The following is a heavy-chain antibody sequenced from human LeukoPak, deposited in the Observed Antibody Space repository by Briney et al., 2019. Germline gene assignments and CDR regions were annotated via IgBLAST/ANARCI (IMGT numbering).Heavy chain of an antibody. CDR2: INPNSGGT. J-gene: IGHJ5*02. CDR3: ARGVRRDQNNWFDP. CDR1: GYTFTGYY. V-gene: IGHV1-2*02. Sequence: ASVKVSCKASGYTFTGYYMHWVRQAPGQGLEWMGWINPNSGGTNYAQRFQGRVTMTRDTSISTAYMELSRLRSDDTAVYYCARGVRRDQNNWFDPWGQGTLVTVSS. D-gene: IGHD2-8*01.